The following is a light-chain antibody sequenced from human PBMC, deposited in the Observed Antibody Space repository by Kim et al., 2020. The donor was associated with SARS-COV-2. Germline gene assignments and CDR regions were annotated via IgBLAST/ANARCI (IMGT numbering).Light chain of an antibody. V-gene: IGLV2-14*01. CDR2: DVS. Sequence: QSALTQPASVSGSPGQSITISCTGTSSDVGGYNYVSWYQRHPGKAPKLMIYDVSKRPSGVSNRFSGSKSGNTASLTISGLQAEDEADYYCSSYTSSSTFVFGTGAKVTDL. J-gene: IGLJ1*01. CDR1: SSDVGGYNY. CDR3: SSYTSSSTFV.